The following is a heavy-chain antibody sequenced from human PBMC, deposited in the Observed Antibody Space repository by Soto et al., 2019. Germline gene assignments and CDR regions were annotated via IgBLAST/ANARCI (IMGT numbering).Heavy chain of an antibody. Sequence: ASVKVSCKASGYTFTSYGISWVRQAPGQGLEWMGWISAYNGNTNYAQKLQGRVTMTTDTSTSTAYMELRSLRSDDTAVYYCARVEGYCSGGSCPDGNAFDPWGKGTLVTVAS. J-gene: IGHJ5*02. CDR3: ARVEGYCSGGSCPDGNAFDP. CDR1: GYTFTSYG. V-gene: IGHV1-18*01. D-gene: IGHD2-15*01. CDR2: ISAYNGNT.